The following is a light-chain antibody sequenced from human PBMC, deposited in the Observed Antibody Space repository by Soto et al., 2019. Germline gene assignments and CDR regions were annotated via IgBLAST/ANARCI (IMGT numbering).Light chain of an antibody. J-gene: IGLJ7*01. V-gene: IGLV1-40*01. CDR1: SSNIGAGYD. CDR3: QSYDSSLSGAV. CDR2: GNS. Sequence: QSVLTQAPSVSGAPGQRVTISCTGSSSNIGAGYDVHWYQQLPGTAPKLLIYGNSNRPSGVPDRFSGSKSGTSASLAITGLQAADEADYYCQSYDSSLSGAVFGGGTQLTVL.